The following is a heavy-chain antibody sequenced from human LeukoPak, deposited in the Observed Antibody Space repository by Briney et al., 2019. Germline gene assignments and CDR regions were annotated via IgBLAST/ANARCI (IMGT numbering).Heavy chain of an antibody. CDR3: ARQAYSSNLGWFDP. Sequence: GSLRLSCAASGFTFSSYGMHWVRQPPGKGLEWIGNIYNSGSTYYNPSLKSRVTISVDTSKNQFSLKLSSVTAADTAVYYCARQAYSSNLGWFDPWGQGTLVTVSS. V-gene: IGHV4-39*01. CDR2: IYNSGST. CDR1: GFTFSSYG. J-gene: IGHJ5*02. D-gene: IGHD6-13*01.